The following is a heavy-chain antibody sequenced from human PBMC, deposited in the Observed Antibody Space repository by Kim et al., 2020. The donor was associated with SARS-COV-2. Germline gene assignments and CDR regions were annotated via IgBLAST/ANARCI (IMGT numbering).Heavy chain of an antibody. CDR2: IKQDGSEK. CDR3: ARDRVSWYYYDSSGYYYDYYYGMDV. V-gene: IGHV3-7*03. D-gene: IGHD3-22*01. Sequence: GGSLRLSCAASGFTFSSYWMSWVRQAPGKGLEWVANIKQDGSEKYYVDSVKCRFTISRDNAKNSLYLQMNSLRAEDTAVYYCARDRVSWYYYDSSGYYYDYYYGMDVWGQGTTVTVSS. CDR1: GFTFSSYW. J-gene: IGHJ6*02.